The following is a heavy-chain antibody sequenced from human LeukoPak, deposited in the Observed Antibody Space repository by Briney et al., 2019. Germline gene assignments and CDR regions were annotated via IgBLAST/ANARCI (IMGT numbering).Heavy chain of an antibody. J-gene: IGHJ4*02. CDR3: AILGDIVVVPAATPYFDY. CDR1: GFTFSTYS. Sequence: GGSLRLSCAASGFTFSTYSMNWVRQAPGKGLEWLSYITGSSSTIYYADSVKGRFTISRDNAKNSLYLQMNSLRADDTAVYYCAILGDIVVVPAATPYFDYWGQGTLVTVSS. CDR2: ITGSSSTI. D-gene: IGHD2-2*01. V-gene: IGHV3-48*01.